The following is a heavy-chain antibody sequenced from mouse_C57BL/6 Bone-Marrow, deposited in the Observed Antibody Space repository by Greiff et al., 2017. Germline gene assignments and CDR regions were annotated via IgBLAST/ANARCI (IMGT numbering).Heavy chain of an antibody. J-gene: IGHJ3*01. Sequence: EVMLVESGGGLVQPGGSLKLSCAASGFTFSDYYMYWVRPTPEKRLEWVAYISNGGGSTYYPDTVKGRFTISRDNAKNPLYLQMSRLKSEYTAMYDCARHRDGYYRVPFAYWGQGTLVTVSA. CDR3: ARHRDGYYRVPFAY. D-gene: IGHD2-3*01. V-gene: IGHV5-12*01. CDR2: ISNGGGST. CDR1: GFTFSDYY.